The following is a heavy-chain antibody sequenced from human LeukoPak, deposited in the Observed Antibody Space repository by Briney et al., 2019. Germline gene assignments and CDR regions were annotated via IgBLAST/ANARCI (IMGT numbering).Heavy chain of an antibody. J-gene: IGHJ6*02. CDR3: AREIGIYGMDV. CDR2: INAGNGNT. CDR1: GHTSTTYA. V-gene: IGHV1-3*01. Sequence: ASVKVSCKASGHTSTTYAIHWVRQAPGQGLEWMGWINAGNGNTKYSQKFQGRVSITRDTSASTAYMELSSLRSEDTAVYYCAREIGIYGMDVWGQGTTVTVSS. D-gene: IGHD2/OR15-2a*01.